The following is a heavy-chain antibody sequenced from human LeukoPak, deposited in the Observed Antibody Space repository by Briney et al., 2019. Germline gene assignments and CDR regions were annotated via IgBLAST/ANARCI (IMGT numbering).Heavy chain of an antibody. D-gene: IGHD3-10*01. Sequence: GGSLRLSCAASGFTFSSYAMHWVRQAPGKGLEWVAVISYDGSNKYYADSVKGRFTISRDNSKNMLYLQMNSLRAEDTAVYYCARESSLRRVRGVLDYWGQGTLVTVSS. CDR2: ISYDGSNK. CDR1: GFTFSSYA. CDR3: ARESSLRRVRGVLDY. J-gene: IGHJ4*02. V-gene: IGHV3-30-3*01.